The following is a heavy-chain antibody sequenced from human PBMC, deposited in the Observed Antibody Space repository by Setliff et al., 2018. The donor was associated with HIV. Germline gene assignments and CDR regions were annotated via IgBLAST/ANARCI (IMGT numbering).Heavy chain of an antibody. D-gene: IGHD1-26*01. CDR1: GASITTDTYY. V-gene: IGHV4-61*02. CDR2: IYTSGST. Sequence: SETLSLTCTVSGASITTDTYYWSWIRQPAGKGLEWIGRIYTSGSTNYNPSLKSRVTMSVDTSKNQFSLKLSSVTAADTAVYYCARLGYSGSLVGAFDIWGQGTMVTVSS. CDR3: ARLGYSGSLVGAFDI. J-gene: IGHJ3*02.